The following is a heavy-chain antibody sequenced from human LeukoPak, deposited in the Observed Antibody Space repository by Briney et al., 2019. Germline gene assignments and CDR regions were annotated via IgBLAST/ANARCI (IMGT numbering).Heavy chain of an antibody. D-gene: IGHD2-2*01. CDR1: GFTFSSYA. CDR3: ARAPAATFDY. J-gene: IGHJ4*02. Sequence: GSLRLSCAASGFTFSSYAMSWVRQAPGKGLEWIGYIYYSGSTNYNPSLKSRVTISVDTSKNQFSLKLSSVTAADTAVYYCARAPAATFDYWGQGTLVTVSS. CDR2: IYYSGST. V-gene: IGHV4-59*01.